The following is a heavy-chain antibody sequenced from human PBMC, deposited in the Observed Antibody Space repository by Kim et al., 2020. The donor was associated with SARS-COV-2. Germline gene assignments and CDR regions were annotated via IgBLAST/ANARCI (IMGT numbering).Heavy chain of an antibody. CDR1: GFTFSSYA. Sequence: GGSLRLSCAASGFTFSSYAMSWVRQAPGKGLEWVSAISGSGGSTYYADSVKGRFTISRDNSKNTLYLQMNSRRAEDTAVYYCAKDSLRWKGDYYYYGMDVWGQGTTVTVSS. J-gene: IGHJ6*02. CDR3: AKDSLRWKGDYYYYGMDV. V-gene: IGHV3-23*01. CDR2: ISGSGGST. D-gene: IGHD5-12*01.